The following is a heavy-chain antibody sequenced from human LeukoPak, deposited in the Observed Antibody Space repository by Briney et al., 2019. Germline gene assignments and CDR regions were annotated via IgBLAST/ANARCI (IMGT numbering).Heavy chain of an antibody. CDR3: AKIPIVIVPAYFDA. CDR2: ISYSGNT. D-gene: IGHD2-2*01. Sequence: SETLSLTCTVSGGSINSSSNQWGWIRQPPGKGLEWIGSISYSGNTYYKPFLKSRVTVSVDTSKKQFPLKLSSVTAADTAVYFCAKIPIVIVPAYFDAWGQGTLVTVSS. V-gene: IGHV4-39*01. J-gene: IGHJ4*02. CDR1: GGSINSSSNQ.